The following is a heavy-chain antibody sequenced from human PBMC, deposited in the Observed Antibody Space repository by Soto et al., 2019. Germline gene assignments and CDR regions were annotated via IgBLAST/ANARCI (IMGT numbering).Heavy chain of an antibody. J-gene: IGHJ6*02. V-gene: IGHV3-30*18. Sequence: QVQLVESGGGVVQPGRSLRLSCAASGFTFSSYGMHWVRQAPGKGLEWVAVISYDGSNKYYADSVKGRFTISRDNSKKRLYLQMNSLRAEDTAVYYCAKDVLRFLEWLAFYGMDVWGQGTTVTVSS. CDR2: ISYDGSNK. CDR3: AKDVLRFLEWLAFYGMDV. CDR1: GFTFSSYG. D-gene: IGHD3-3*01.